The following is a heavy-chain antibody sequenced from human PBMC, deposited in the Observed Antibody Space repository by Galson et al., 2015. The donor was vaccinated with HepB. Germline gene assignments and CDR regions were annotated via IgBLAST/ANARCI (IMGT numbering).Heavy chain of an antibody. CDR3: ARTGDEYQLLGLSDP. D-gene: IGHD2-2*01. Sequence: SVKVSCKASGYTFTSYGISWVRQAPGQGLEWMGWISAYNGNTNYAQKLQGRVTMTTDTSTSTAYMELRSLRSDDTAVYYCARTGDEYQLLGLSDPWGQGTLVTVSS. J-gene: IGHJ5*02. V-gene: IGHV1-18*01. CDR1: GYTFTSYG. CDR2: ISAYNGNT.